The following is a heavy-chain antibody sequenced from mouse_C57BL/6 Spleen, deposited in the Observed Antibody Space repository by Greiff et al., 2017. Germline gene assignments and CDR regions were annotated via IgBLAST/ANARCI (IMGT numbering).Heavy chain of an antibody. CDR3: ARSLLLQYFDY. J-gene: IGHJ2*01. D-gene: IGHD1-1*01. CDR2: IDPSDSYT. V-gene: IGHV1-50*01. CDR1: GYTFTSYW. Sequence: QVQLQQSGAELVKPGASVKLSCKASGYTFTSYWMQWVKQRPGQGLEWIGEIDPSDSYTNYNQKFKGKATLTVDTSSSTAYMQLSSLTSEDSAVYYCARSLLLQYFDYWGQGTTLTVSS.